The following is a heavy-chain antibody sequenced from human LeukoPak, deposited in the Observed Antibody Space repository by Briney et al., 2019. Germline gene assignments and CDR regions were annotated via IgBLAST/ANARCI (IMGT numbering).Heavy chain of an antibody. Sequence: GGSLRLSCAASGFTFSSYWMHWVRQAPGKGLEWVSFFYSGGGIYYADSVKGRFTISRDNSRNTVYLQMNSLRAEDTAVYYCARDVGIHWGQGTLVTVSS. V-gene: IGHV3-66*01. CDR2: FYSGGGI. CDR1: GFTFSSYW. CDR3: ARDVGIH. D-gene: IGHD1-14*01. J-gene: IGHJ4*02.